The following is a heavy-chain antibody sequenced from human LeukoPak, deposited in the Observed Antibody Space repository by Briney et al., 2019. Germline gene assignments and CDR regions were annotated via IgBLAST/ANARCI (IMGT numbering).Heavy chain of an antibody. Sequence: ASVKVSCKASGYTFTSYDINWVRQATGQGLEWMGWMNPNSGNTGYAQKFQGRVTMTRNTSISTAYMELSSLRSEDTAVYYCARGLYDILTGYFLGDDYWGQGTLVTVS. CDR3: ARGLYDILTGYFLGDDY. V-gene: IGHV1-8*01. CDR2: MNPNSGNT. CDR1: GYTFTSYD. D-gene: IGHD3-9*01. J-gene: IGHJ4*02.